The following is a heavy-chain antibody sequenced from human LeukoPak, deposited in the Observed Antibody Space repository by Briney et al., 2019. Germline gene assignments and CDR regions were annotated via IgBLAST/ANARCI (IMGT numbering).Heavy chain of an antibody. D-gene: IGHD4-17*01. J-gene: IGHJ4*02. CDR3: ARAADYGDYRCFDY. V-gene: IGHV3-21*01. Sequence: GGSLRLSCAASGVTLSSESMNWVRQAPGKGLEWVSSISSSSDYIYYTDSVKGRFTISRDNAKNSLSLQMDSLRAEDTAVYYCARAADYGDYRCFDYWGQGTPVTVSS. CDR1: GVTLSSES. CDR2: ISSSSDYI.